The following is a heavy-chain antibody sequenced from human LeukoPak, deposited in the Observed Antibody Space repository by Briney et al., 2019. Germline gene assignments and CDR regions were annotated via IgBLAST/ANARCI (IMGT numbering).Heavy chain of an antibody. J-gene: IGHJ6*03. D-gene: IGHD1-26*01. CDR2: IIPIFGTA. CDR1: GGTFSSYA. CDR3: ARSRGGATFYYYYYMDV. Sequence: GASVKVSCKASGGTFSSYAISWVRQAPGQGLEWMGGIIPIFGTANYAQKFQGRVTITTDESTNTAYMELSSLRSEDTAVYYCARSRGGATFYYYYYMDVWGKGTTVTVSS. V-gene: IGHV1-69*05.